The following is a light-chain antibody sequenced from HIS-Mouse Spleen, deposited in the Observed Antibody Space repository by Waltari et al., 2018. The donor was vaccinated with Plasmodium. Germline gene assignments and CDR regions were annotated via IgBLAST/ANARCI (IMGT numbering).Light chain of an antibody. V-gene: IGLV3-10*01. J-gene: IGLJ3*02. CDR1: ALPKQY. Sequence: SYELTQPPSVSVSPGQTARITCSGDALPKQYAYWYQQKSGPAPVLVIYEDSKRPSGIPERVSGSSSGTMATLTISGAQVEDEADYYCYSTDSSGNHRVFGGGTKLTVL. CDR3: YSTDSSGNHRV. CDR2: EDS.